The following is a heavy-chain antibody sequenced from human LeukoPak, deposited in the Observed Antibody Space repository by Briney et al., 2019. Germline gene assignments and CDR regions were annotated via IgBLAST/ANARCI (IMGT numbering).Heavy chain of an antibody. CDR2: IYTSGST. V-gene: IGHV4-61*02. CDR1: GYSISSGYY. CDR3: ARGKTEDAFDI. J-gene: IGHJ3*02. Sequence: SETLSLTCSVSGYSISSGYYWGWIRQPAGKGLEWIGRIYTSGSTNYNPSLKSRVTISVDTSKNQFSLKLSSVTAADTAVYYCARGKTEDAFDIWGQGTMVTVSS.